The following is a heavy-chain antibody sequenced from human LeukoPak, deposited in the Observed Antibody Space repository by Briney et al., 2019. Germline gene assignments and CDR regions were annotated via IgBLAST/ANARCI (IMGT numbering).Heavy chain of an antibody. CDR3: AREVDNSGYRHFQH. D-gene: IGHD5-12*01. CDR1: GYTLTN. J-gene: IGHJ1*01. V-gene: IGHV1-46*01. Sequence: ASVKVSCKASGYTLTNVHWVRQAPGQGLEWMGMINPRDGRTTYAQKLQGRVIMTRDTSTSTVYVDMSSLRSEDTAVYYCAREVDNSGYRHFQHWGQGTQIIVSS. CDR2: INPRDGRT.